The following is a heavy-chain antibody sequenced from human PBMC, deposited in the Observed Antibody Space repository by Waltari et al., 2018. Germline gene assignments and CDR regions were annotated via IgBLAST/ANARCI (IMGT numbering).Heavy chain of an antibody. Sequence: QVQLQEAGPGLVKPSETLSLTCTVSGGSFDNYYWAWLRQPAGKGLEWIGRIYASGTTNYNPSLKSRVTMSIDTSKIHFSPQLNSMTAADTATYYCSRGGVVYCGGVCYDYWGQGALVTVSS. D-gene: IGHD2-21*02. J-gene: IGHJ4*02. CDR1: GGSFDNYY. CDR3: SRGGVVYCGGVCYDY. CDR2: IYASGTT. V-gene: IGHV4-4*07.